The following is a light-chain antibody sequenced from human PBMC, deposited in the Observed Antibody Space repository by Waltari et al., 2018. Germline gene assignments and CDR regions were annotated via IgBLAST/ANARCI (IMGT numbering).Light chain of an antibody. V-gene: IGLV3-21*02. CDR1: NIGGKS. CDR2: DDN. J-gene: IGLJ3*02. Sequence: SYVLTQPPSVSVAPGQTARLTCAARNIGGKSVHRYQQKPGQAPVLVVYDDNVRPSGISERFSGSTSPNTATLTIRRVEVGDEADYYCQVWDPDIGHWMFGGGTKLT. CDR3: QVWDPDIGHWM.